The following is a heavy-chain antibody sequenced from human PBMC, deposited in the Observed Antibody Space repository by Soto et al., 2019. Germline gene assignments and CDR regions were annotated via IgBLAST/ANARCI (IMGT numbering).Heavy chain of an antibody. D-gene: IGHD5-12*01. CDR3: ARGTNIVATALSPDAFDI. CDR1: GYTFTSKG. CDR2: ISAYNGNT. J-gene: IGHJ3*02. V-gene: IGHV1-18*01. Sequence: ASVKVSSKASGYTFTSKGISWVRQAPGQGLEWMGWISAYNGNTNYAQKLQGRVTMTTDTSTSTAYMELRSLRSDDTAVYYCARGTNIVATALSPDAFDIWGQGTMVTVSS.